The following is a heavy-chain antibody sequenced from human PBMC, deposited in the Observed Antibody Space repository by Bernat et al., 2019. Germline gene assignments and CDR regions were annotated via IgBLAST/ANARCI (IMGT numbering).Heavy chain of an antibody. Sequence: EVQLVQSGAEVKKPGESLKISCKGSGYSFTSYWIGRVRQMSGKGLEWMGIIYPGDSGTRYSPSFQGEITSTADRSISTAYLRWSSLRASDTAMYYGARVSRTTNDAFGIWGQGTMVNVSS. V-gene: IGHV5-51*01. D-gene: IGHD1-1*01. J-gene: IGHJ3*02. CDR2: IYPGDSGT. CDR3: ARVSRTTNDAFGI. CDR1: GYSFTSYW.